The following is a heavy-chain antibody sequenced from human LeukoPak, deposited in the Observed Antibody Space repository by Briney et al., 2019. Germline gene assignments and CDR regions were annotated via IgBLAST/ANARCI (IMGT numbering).Heavy chain of an antibody. V-gene: IGHV1-2*02. CDR2: INPNSGGT. D-gene: IGHD2-15*01. Sequence: ASVKVSCKASGYTFTGYYMHWVRQAPGQGLEWMGWINPNSGGTNYAQKFQGRVTMTRDTSTSTAYMELRSLRSDDTAVYYCARVKVVASREYCSGGSCYYWGIDWFDPWGQGTLVTVSS. J-gene: IGHJ5*02. CDR3: ARVKVVASREYCSGGSCYYWGIDWFDP. CDR1: GYTFTGYY.